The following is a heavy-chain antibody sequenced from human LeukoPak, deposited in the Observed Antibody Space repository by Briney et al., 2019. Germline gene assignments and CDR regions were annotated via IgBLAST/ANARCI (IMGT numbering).Heavy chain of an antibody. Sequence: PGRSLRLSCAASGFTFDDYAMHWVRQAPGKGLEWVSGISWNSGSIGYADSVKGRFTISRDNAKNSLYLQMNSLRAEDTAMYFCAKAGLLWFGESWTDVWGQGTTVTVSS. CDR3: AKAGLLWFGESWTDV. D-gene: IGHD3-10*01. CDR2: ISWNSGSI. J-gene: IGHJ6*02. V-gene: IGHV3-9*01. CDR1: GFTFDDYA.